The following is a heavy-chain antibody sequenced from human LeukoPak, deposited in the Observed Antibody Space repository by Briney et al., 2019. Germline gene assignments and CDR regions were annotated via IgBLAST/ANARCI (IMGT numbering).Heavy chain of an antibody. CDR1: EFSVGSNY. CDR2: IYSGGST. Sequence: GGSLRLSCAASEFSVGSNYMTWVRQAPGKGLEWVSLIYSGGSTYYADSVKGRFTISRGNSKNTLYLQMNSLRVEDTAVYYCAREGNYYMDVWGKGTTVTISS. V-gene: IGHV3-66*01. CDR3: AREGNYYMDV. J-gene: IGHJ6*03.